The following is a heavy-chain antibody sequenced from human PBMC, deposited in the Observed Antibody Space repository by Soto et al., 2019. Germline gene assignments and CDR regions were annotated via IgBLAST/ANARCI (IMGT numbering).Heavy chain of an antibody. J-gene: IGHJ6*02. D-gene: IGHD1-26*01. Sequence: QVQLVQSGAEVKKPGSSVKVSCKASGGTFSSYAISWVRQAPGQGLEWMGGIIPIFGTANYAQTFQGRVTITADKSTSTAYMKVSSLRSEDTAVYYCARDAASGSYPALYYGMDVWGQGTTVTVSS. CDR2: IIPIFGTA. CDR1: GGTFSSYA. V-gene: IGHV1-69*06. CDR3: ARDAASGSYPALYYGMDV.